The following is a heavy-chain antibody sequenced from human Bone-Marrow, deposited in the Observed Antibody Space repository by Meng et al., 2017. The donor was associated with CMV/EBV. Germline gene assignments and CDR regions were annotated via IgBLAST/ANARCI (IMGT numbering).Heavy chain of an antibody. Sequence: SETLSLTCAVYGGSFSGYYWSWIRQPPGKGLEWIGEINHSGSTNYNPSLKSRVTISVDTSKNQFSLKLSSVTAADTAVYYCARGSGLIAVAGRKPHFDYWGQGTLVIVSS. CDR3: ARGSGLIAVAGRKPHFDY. J-gene: IGHJ4*02. D-gene: IGHD6-19*01. CDR2: INHSGST. V-gene: IGHV4-34*01. CDR1: GGSFSGYY.